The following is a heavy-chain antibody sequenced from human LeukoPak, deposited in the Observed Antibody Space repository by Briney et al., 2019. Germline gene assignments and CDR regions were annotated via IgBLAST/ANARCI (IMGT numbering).Heavy chain of an antibody. J-gene: IGHJ4*02. Sequence: GGSLRLSCATTFSTYAMHWVRQAPGKGLEWVAVISYEGSNKRHADSVKGRFTISRDNSKNTLYLQMSSLRAEDTAVYYCARELDGYNHFDYWGQGTLVTVSS. CDR3: ARELDGYNHFDY. D-gene: IGHD5-24*01. V-gene: IGHV3-30-3*01. CDR1: TFSTYA. CDR2: ISYEGSNK.